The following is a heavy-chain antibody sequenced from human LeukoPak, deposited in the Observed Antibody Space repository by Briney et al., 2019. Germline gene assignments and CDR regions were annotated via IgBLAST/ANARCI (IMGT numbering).Heavy chain of an antibody. Sequence: GGCLRLSCAVSGFTFSSYAMNWVRQAPGKGLGWVAIISYDGSNKYYADSVKGRFTISRDNSKNTLYLQMNTLRAEDTAVYYCARDGQGSSGSLYFFDYWGQGTLVTVSS. J-gene: IGHJ4*02. CDR3: ARDGQGSSGSLYFFDY. V-gene: IGHV3-30*04. D-gene: IGHD6-19*01. CDR2: ISYDGSNK. CDR1: GFTFSSYA.